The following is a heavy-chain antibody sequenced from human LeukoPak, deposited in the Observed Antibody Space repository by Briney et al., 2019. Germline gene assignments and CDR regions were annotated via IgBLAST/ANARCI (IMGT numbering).Heavy chain of an antibody. CDR2: ISAYNGNT. CDR3: ARALSGSYAWSDY. J-gene: IGHJ4*02. CDR1: GYTFTSYG. Sequence: EASVKVSRKASGYTFTSYGISWVRQAPGQGLEWLGWISAYNGNTNYAQKLQGRVAMTTDTSTSTAYMELRSLRSDDTAVYYCARALSGSYAWSDYWGQGTLVTVSS. V-gene: IGHV1-18*01. D-gene: IGHD1-26*01.